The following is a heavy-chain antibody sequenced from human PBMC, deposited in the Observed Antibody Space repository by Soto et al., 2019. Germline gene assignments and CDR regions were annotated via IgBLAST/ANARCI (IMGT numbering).Heavy chain of an antibody. CDR2: ISGSGGST. CDR1: GFTFSSYA. V-gene: IGHV3-23*01. CDR3: AKGRTAPPYDFWSGYYTAWDFDY. Sequence: GGSLRLSCAASGFTFSSYAMSWVRQAPGKGLEWVSAISGSGGSTYYADSVKGRFTISRDNSKNTLYLQMNSLRAEDTAVYYCAKGRTAPPYDFWSGYYTAWDFDYWGQGTLVTVSS. D-gene: IGHD3-3*01. J-gene: IGHJ4*02.